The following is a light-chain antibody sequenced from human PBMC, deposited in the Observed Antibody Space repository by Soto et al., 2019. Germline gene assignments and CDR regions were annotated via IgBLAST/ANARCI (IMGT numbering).Light chain of an antibody. V-gene: IGLV1-47*01. CDR1: SSNIGNNF. Sequence: QSVLTQPPSASGTPGQRVTISCSGSSSNIGNNFLSWYQHLPGTAPKLLIYRDSQWPSGVPDRFSGSKSGTSASLAISGLRSEHEGDYYCAVWDDSLRGVVFGGGTKLTVL. CDR3: AVWDDSLRGVV. J-gene: IGLJ2*01. CDR2: RDS.